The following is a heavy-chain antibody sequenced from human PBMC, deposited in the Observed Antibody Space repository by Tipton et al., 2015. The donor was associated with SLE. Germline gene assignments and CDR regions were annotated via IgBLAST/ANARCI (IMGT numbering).Heavy chain of an antibody. D-gene: IGHD1-7*01. Sequence: TLSLTCSVSGGSITSSSDCWGWIRQPPGKGLEWLGTIDYTQNIYYHPPLKSRDTISLAKYKNQFSLKLSSVTAADTAVYYCARDEYRYDGTVYHLLGHFDYWGQGTLVTVSS. CDR3: ARDEYRYDGTVYHLLGHFDY. V-gene: IGHV4-39*07. CDR2: IDYTQNI. J-gene: IGHJ4*02. CDR1: GGSITSSSDC.